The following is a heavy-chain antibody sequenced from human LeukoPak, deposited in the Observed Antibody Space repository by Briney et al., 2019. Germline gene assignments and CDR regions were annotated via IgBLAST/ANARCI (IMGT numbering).Heavy chain of an antibody. CDR2: IKSDGSNI. D-gene: IGHD2-21*01. V-gene: IGHV3-74*01. J-gene: IGHJ4*02. CDR3: ARDRWQFVRNCGGDCLYYFDY. Sequence: PGGSLRLSCAASGFTFSTYWMHWVRRAPGKGLVWVSRIKSDGSNILYGDSVKGRFTISRDNAKNTLYLQMNSLRAEDTAVYYCARDRWQFVRNCGGDCLYYFDYWGQGTLVTVSS. CDR1: GFTFSTYW.